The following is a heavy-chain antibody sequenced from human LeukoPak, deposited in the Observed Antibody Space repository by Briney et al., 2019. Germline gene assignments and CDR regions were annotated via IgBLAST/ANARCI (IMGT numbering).Heavy chain of an antibody. V-gene: IGHV3-11*01. CDR2: ISSSGSTI. J-gene: IGHJ6*02. CDR3: ASRIAAAGTNYYYYGMDV. CDR1: GFTFSDYY. D-gene: IGHD6-13*01. Sequence: PGRSLRLSCAASGFTFSDYYMSWIRQAPGKGLEWVSYISSSGSTIYYADSVKGRFTISRDNAKNSLYLQMNSLRAEDTAVYYCASRIAAAGTNYYYYGMDVWGQGTTVTVSS.